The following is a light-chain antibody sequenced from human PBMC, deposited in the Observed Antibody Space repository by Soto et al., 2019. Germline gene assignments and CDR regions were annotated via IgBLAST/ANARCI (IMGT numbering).Light chain of an antibody. V-gene: IGLV1-40*01. CDR3: QSYDTKGPGLM. J-gene: IGLJ3*02. CDR1: NSNIGAGFD. Sequence: QSVLTQPPSVSGAPGQRVTISCTGGNSNIGAGFDVHWYQQFPGTAPKVLIFATTNRPSVVPDRFSGSKSGTSASLAITGLQAEDEADYYCQSYDTKGPGLMFGGGTKLPVL. CDR2: ATT.